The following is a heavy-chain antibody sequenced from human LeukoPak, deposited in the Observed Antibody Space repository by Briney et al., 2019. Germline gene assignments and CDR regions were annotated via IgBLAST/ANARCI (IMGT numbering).Heavy chain of an antibody. Sequence: GGSLRLSSAASRFTFSSYWMHWVRHAPGKGLVCVSRIRSDGCNTSYADSVQGRFTISRDNAKNTLYLEMNTLRADDTAVYYCARDGVSGSDAFDIWGQGTMVTVSS. V-gene: IGHV3-74*01. CDR1: RFTFSSYW. D-gene: IGHD1-14*01. CDR2: IRSDGCNT. J-gene: IGHJ3*02. CDR3: ARDGVSGSDAFDI.